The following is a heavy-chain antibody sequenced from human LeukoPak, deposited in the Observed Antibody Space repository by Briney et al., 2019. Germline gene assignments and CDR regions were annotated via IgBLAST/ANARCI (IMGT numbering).Heavy chain of an antibody. Sequence: PGGSLRLACAASGFTFSSYGMHWVRQAPGKGLERVAVISYDGSNKYYADSVKGRFTISRDNSNTTLYLQMNFLRAEDTALYYCAKDLERHIVVVTASAVDYWGQGTLVTVSS. J-gene: IGHJ4*02. CDR3: AKDLERHIVVVTASAVDY. CDR2: ISYDGSNK. D-gene: IGHD2-21*02. V-gene: IGHV3-30*18. CDR1: GFTFSSYG.